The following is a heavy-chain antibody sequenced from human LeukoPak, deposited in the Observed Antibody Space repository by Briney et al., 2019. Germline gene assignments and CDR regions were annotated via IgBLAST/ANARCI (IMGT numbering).Heavy chain of an antibody. V-gene: IGHV1-69*06. D-gene: IGHD5-18*01. J-gene: IGHJ5*02. CDR2: IIPIFGTA. CDR3: ARDRQSPGYSYGAGGWFDP. Sequence: SVKVSCKASGGTFSSYAISWVRQAPGQGLEWMGRIIPIFGTANYAQTFQGGVTITADKSTSTAYMELSSLRSEDTAVYYCARDRQSPGYSYGAGGWFDPWGQGTLVTVSS. CDR1: GGTFSSYA.